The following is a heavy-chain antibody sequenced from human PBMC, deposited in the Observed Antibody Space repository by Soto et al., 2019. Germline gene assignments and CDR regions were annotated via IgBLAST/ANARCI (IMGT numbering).Heavy chain of an antibody. CDR3: ARDRGPQVVTMVRGVIPFDP. V-gene: IGHV1-18*04. Sequence: GASVKVSCKASGYTFTSYGISWVRQAPGQGLEWMGWISAYNGNTNYAQKLQGRVTMTTDTSTSTAYMELRSLRSDDTAVYYCARDRGPQVVTMVRGVIPFDPWGQGTLVTVSS. CDR2: ISAYNGNT. D-gene: IGHD3-10*01. J-gene: IGHJ5*02. CDR1: GYTFTSYG.